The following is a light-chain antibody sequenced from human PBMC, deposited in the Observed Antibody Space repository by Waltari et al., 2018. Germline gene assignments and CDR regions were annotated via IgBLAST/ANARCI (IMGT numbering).Light chain of an antibody. Sequence: IMLTQSPGTLSLSPGERATLSCRASQSISRYLAWYQQKPGPAPRPPIYGASTRATGIPDRFSGSGSGTDFSLTSSGLEPEDSAVYYCQHHFRLPATFGQGTKVEIK. CDR3: QHHFRLPAT. CDR1: QSISRY. J-gene: IGKJ1*01. CDR2: GAS. V-gene: IGKV3-20*01.